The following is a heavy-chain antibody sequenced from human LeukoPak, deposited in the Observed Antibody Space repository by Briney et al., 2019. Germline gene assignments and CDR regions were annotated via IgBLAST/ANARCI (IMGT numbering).Heavy chain of an antibody. CDR1: GFSLSSNAMG. V-gene: IGHV2-5*01. CDR3: AHSYGDCPNIN. D-gene: IGHD4-17*01. CDR2: IFWNGDK. Sequence: SGPTLVNPTQTLTLTCTFSGFSLSSNAMGVGWIRQPPGKALEWLALIFWNGDKRFSSSLKSRLTITKDTSKNQVVLTMTNMDPVDTATYYCAHSYGDCPNINWGQGTLVTVSS. J-gene: IGHJ4*02.